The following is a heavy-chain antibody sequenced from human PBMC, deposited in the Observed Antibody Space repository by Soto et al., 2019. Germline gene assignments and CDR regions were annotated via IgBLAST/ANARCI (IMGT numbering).Heavy chain of an antibody. CDR3: ASHAKEYSNPEGGYNWFDS. J-gene: IGHJ5*01. D-gene: IGHD6-6*01. Sequence: PGEYLKPPCKGSEYRFLNFWLVWVGQTPGKGLDWIGNIYPGDSKVKYRPAFQGQVTNSVDRSIDTAYLQWSSLKASATAIYYCASHAKEYSNPEGGYNWFDSWGQGTLVTVSS. CDR1: EYRFLNFW. V-gene: IGHV5-51*01. CDR2: IYPGDSKV.